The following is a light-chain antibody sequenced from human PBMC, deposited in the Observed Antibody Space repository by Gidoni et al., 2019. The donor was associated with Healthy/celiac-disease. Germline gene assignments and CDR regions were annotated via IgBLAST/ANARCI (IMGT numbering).Light chain of an antibody. V-gene: IGLV8-61*01. J-gene: IGLJ1*01. CDR1: SGSVSSSYY. CDR3: VLYLGSGISV. Sequence: QTVVTQEPSFSVSPGGTVTLTCGLSSGSVSSSYYPSWYQQTPGQPPRTLIYITNTRSSGVPDRFSGSILGNKAALTITGAQEDDESDYYCVLYLGSGISVFGTGTKVTVL. CDR2: ITN.